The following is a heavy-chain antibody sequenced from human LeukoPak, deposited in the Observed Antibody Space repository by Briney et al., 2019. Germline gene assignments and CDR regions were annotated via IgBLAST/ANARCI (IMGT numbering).Heavy chain of an antibody. CDR2: ISSNGGRT. V-gene: IGHV3-64*01. CDR1: GFIFSSYA. J-gene: IGHJ4*02. D-gene: IGHD2-2*01. CDR3: TRDASDIVVVPAAVGPFDY. Sequence: GGSLRLSCAASGFIFSSYAMYWVRQAPGRGLEYVSVISSNGGRTFYANSVKGRFTISRDNSKNTLYLQMGSLRPADMAVYYCTRDASDIVVVPAAVGPFDYWGQGTLVTVSS.